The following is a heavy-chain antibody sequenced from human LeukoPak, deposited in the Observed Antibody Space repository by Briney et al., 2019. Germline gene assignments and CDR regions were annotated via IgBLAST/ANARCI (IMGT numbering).Heavy chain of an antibody. CDR2: VYYNGST. CDR1: GGSIVNFY. V-gene: IGHV4-59*01. Sequence: SETLSLTCSVSGGSIVNFYWSWIRQPPGKGLEWIGYVYYNGSTNYNPSLKRRVTISVDTSNNQFSLRLASVTAADTGFYYCARVPRGMPGATPFFDSWGQGTLVTVSS. D-gene: IGHD1-26*01. CDR3: ARVPRGMPGATPFFDS. J-gene: IGHJ4*02.